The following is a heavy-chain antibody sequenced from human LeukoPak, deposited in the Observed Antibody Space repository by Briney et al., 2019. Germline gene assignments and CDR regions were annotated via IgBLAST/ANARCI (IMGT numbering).Heavy chain of an antibody. D-gene: IGHD6-19*01. CDR1: GYTFTSYG. Sequence: ASVKLSCKASGYTFTSYGISWVRQAPAQGLEWMGWISAYNGNTNYAQKPQGRVPMTTDTSTSTAYMKRRRLRSDDTAVYYCARGIAVAGAPFDYWGAGTLVTVSS. CDR3: ARGIAVAGAPFDY. J-gene: IGHJ4*02. V-gene: IGHV1-18*04. CDR2: ISAYNGNT.